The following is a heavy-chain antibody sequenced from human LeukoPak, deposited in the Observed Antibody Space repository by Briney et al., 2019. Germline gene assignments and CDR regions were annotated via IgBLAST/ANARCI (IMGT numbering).Heavy chain of an antibody. D-gene: IGHD4-17*01. CDR1: VFTFSNYS. CDR3: AKAARTTVTYSFDS. J-gene: IGHJ4*02. CDR2: ISAGGGVT. Sequence: GGSLRLSCAVSVFTFSNYSMVWVRQAPGKGLDWVSSISAGGGVTSNADSVKGRFTISRDNSKNTLYLQMNSLRAEDTAMYYCAKAARTTVTYSFDSWGQGTLVTVSS. V-gene: IGHV3-23*01.